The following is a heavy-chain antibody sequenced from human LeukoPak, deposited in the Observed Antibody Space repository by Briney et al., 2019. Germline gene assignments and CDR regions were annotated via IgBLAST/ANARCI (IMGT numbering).Heavy chain of an antibody. CDR2: INSDGSST. V-gene: IGHV3-74*01. Sequence: GGSLRLSCAASGFTFSSYWMHWVRQAPGKGLVWVSRINSDGSSTSYADSVRGRFSVSRDNAKNTLYLQMNSLRAEDTAVYYCARGLSGYASSLGYWGQGTLVTVSA. CDR3: ARGLSGYASSLGY. J-gene: IGHJ4*02. CDR1: GFTFSSYW. D-gene: IGHD6-6*01.